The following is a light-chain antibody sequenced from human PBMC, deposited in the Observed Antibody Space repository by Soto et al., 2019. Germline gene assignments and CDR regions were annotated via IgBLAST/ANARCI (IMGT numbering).Light chain of an antibody. CDR2: VESDGSH. CDR3: QTWGTGIP. V-gene: IGLV4-69*01. CDR1: SGHSRYT. J-gene: IGLJ2*01. Sequence: QSVLTQSPSAAASLGASVKLTCTLSSGHSRYTIAWHQHQPKKGPRYLMKVESDGSHTKGDGIPGRFSGSTSGAERYLTISDLQSEDEADYYCQTWGTGIPFGGGTKVTVL.